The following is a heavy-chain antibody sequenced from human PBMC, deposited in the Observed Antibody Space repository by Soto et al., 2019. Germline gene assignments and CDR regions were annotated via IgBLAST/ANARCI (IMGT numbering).Heavy chain of an antibody. CDR2: ISGSGGRT. D-gene: IGHD3-10*01. CDR3: AKEYGSGSYGYYYYMDV. J-gene: IGHJ6*03. V-gene: IGHV3-23*01. CDR1: GFIFSNYG. Sequence: GGSPRLSCAASGFIFSNYGMSWVRQAPGKGLEWVSAISGSGGRTHYADSVKGRLTISRDNSKNTLFLQMNSLRDEDTAVYYCAKEYGSGSYGYYYYMDVWGKGTTVTVSS.